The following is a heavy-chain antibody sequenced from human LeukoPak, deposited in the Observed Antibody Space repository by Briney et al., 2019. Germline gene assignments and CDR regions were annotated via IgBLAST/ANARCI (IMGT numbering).Heavy chain of an antibody. D-gene: IGHD2-8*01. Sequence: GGSLRLSCAAPGFTFTTYWITWVRQAPGKGLEWGANIKQDGSEKYYVDSVKGRFTISRDNAENSLFLQMNSLRAEDTAVYYCARGRGTNGLYYFDYWGQGTLVTVSS. V-gene: IGHV3-7*04. J-gene: IGHJ4*02. CDR2: IKQDGSEK. CDR3: ARGRGTNGLYYFDY. CDR1: GFTFTTYW.